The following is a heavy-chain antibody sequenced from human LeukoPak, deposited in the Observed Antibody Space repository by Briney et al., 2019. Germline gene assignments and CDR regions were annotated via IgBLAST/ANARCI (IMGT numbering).Heavy chain of an antibody. CDR3: ASGLAVAADAFDI. V-gene: IGHV4-61*02. D-gene: IGHD6-19*01. Sequence: SQTLSLTCTVSGGSISNGSYYWSWIRQPAGKGLEWIGRIYTSGSTDYNPSLKSRVTISIDTSKNQFSLKLTSVTAADTAVYYCASGLAVAADAFDIWGQGTMVTVSS. CDR1: GGSISNGSYY. CDR2: IYTSGST. J-gene: IGHJ3*02.